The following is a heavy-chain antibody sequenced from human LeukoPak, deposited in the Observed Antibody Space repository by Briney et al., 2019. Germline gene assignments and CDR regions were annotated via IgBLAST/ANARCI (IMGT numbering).Heavy chain of an antibody. Sequence: GGSLRLSCAASGFTFSSYDMHWVRHATGKGLEWVSAIGTAGDTYYPGSVKGRFTISRENAKNSLYLQMNSLRAGDTAVYYCARANNRHGAFDIWGQGTMVTVSS. J-gene: IGHJ3*02. CDR3: ARANNRHGAFDI. CDR1: GFTFSSYD. D-gene: IGHD1-14*01. CDR2: IGTAGDT. V-gene: IGHV3-13*01.